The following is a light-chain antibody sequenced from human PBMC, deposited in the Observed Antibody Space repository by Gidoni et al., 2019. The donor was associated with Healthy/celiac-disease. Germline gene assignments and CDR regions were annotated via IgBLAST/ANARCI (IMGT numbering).Light chain of an antibody. J-gene: IGKJ1*01. V-gene: IGKV3-11*01. CDR3: QQRSGT. CDR2: DAS. Sequence: EIVLTQSPDTLSLSPGERATLSCSASQSFSSYLAWYQQKPGQAPRLLLYDASNRATGIPARFSGSGSGTDFTLTISSLEPEDFAVYYCQQRSGTFXQXTKVEIK. CDR1: QSFSSY.